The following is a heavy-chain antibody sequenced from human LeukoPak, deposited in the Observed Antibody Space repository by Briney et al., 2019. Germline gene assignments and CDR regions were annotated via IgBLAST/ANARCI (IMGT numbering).Heavy chain of an antibody. CDR1: KFTFSDYG. Sequence: PGGSLRLSCAASKFTFSDYGMNWVRQAPGKGLEWVSYISSSSTIYYGDSVKVRFTISRDNAENSLYLQMNGLRAEDTAVYFCARNGASSGRPYHLDYWGQGTLVTVSS. J-gene: IGHJ4*02. D-gene: IGHD6-19*01. CDR3: ARNGASSGRPYHLDY. CDR2: ISSSSTI. V-gene: IGHV3-69-1*01.